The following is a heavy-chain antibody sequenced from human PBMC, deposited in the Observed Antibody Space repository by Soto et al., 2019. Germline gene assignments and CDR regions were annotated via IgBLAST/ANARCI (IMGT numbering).Heavy chain of an antibody. CDR3: ARGRYSGSCYDY. J-gene: IGHJ4*02. Sequence: GGSLRLSCAASGFTFSSYGMHWVRQAPGKGLEWVAVIWYDGSNKYYADSVKGRFTISRDNSKNTLYLQMNSLRAEDTAVYYCARGRYSGSCYDYWGQGTLVTVSS. D-gene: IGHD1-26*01. CDR2: IWYDGSNK. CDR1: GFTFSSYG. V-gene: IGHV3-33*08.